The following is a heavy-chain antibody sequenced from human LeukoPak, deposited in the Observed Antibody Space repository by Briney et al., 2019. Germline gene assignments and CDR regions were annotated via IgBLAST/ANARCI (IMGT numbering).Heavy chain of an antibody. D-gene: IGHD4-23*01. CDR2: ISYDGSNK. Sequence: SGGSLRLSCAASGFTLSNYAMHWVRQAPGKGLEWVAVISYDGSNKYYADSVKGRFTISRDTPKNTLYVQMNSLRGEDTAVFYCAREDGGNSEGYFDLWGRGTLVTVSS. CDR3: AREDGGNSEGYFDL. CDR1: GFTLSNYA. V-gene: IGHV3-30-3*01. J-gene: IGHJ2*01.